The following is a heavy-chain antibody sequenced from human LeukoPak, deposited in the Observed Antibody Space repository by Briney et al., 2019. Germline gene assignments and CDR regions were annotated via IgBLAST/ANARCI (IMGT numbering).Heavy chain of an antibody. D-gene: IGHD3-9*01. J-gene: IGHJ4*02. CDR3: ARLEVARVNFDWLFEGPFDY. CDR2: IYPGDSDT. CDR1: GYSFTSYW. Sequence: GESLKISCKGSGYSFTSYWIGWVRQMPGKGLEWMGIIYPGDSDTRYSPSFQGQVTISADKSISTAYLQWSSLKASDTAMYYCARLEVARVNFDWLFEGPFDYWGQGTLVTVSS. V-gene: IGHV5-51*01.